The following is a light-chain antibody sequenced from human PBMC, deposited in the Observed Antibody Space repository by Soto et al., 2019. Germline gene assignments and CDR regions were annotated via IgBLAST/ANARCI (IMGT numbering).Light chain of an antibody. CDR2: AAS. Sequence: DIQMTQYPASLSASVGDRVTITCRASQGISSYLAWYQQKPGKVPKLLIYAASTLHSGVASRVSGSGSRTIFTLTISSLQYDAAATSSCQHYNSDGTCGRGTNVDIK. CDR3: QHYNSDGT. J-gene: IGKJ4*02. CDR1: QGISSY. V-gene: IGKV1-27*01.